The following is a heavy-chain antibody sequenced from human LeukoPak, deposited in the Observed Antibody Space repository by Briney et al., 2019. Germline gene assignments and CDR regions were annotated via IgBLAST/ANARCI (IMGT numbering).Heavy chain of an antibody. Sequence: PSGTLSLTCAVSGGSFSDYYWSWIRQPPGKGLEWIGEINHGGDTNYNSSLQSRVTLSVDTSSNQFSLILSSVTAADTAIYYCASNKYPVQAFDIWGQGTMVTVSS. CDR2: INHGGDT. V-gene: IGHV4-34*01. J-gene: IGHJ3*02. D-gene: IGHD1/OR15-1a*01. CDR1: GGSFSDYY. CDR3: ASNKYPVQAFDI.